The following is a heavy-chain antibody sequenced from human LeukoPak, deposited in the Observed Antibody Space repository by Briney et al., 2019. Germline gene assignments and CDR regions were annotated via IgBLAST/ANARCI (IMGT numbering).Heavy chain of an antibody. J-gene: IGHJ4*02. Sequence: PGGSLRLSCAASGFTFSDYGMTWVRQAPGKGLEWVAYISSSGSTIYYPDSVKGRFTISRDNARNSLYLQMNSLRAEDTTLYYCARDRGYNYGDFDYWGQGNPGHRLL. CDR1: GFTFSDYG. CDR3: ARDRGYNYGDFDY. CDR2: ISSSGSTI. D-gene: IGHD5-18*01. V-gene: IGHV3-48*03.